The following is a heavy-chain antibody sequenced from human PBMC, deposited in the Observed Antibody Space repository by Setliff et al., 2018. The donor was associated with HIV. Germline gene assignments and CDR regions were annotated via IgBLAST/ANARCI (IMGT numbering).Heavy chain of an antibody. CDR3: ARGSCSSASCAIDC. Sequence: PGGSLRLSCAASGFSVSSNYMSWVRQAPGKGLEWVSSISGSGYPYYADSVKGRFTISRDNSKNTLFLQMDSLRAEDTALYYCARGSCSSASCAIDCWGQGTLVTVSS. CDR2: ISGSGYP. J-gene: IGHJ4*02. V-gene: IGHV3-53*01. D-gene: IGHD2-2*01. CDR1: GFSVSSNY.